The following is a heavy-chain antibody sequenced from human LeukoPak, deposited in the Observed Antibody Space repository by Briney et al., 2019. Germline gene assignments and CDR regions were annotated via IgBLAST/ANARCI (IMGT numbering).Heavy chain of an antibody. Sequence: GGSLRLSCAASGFTFSSYGMNWVRQAPGKGLEWVASSSSSSSYIYYADSVKGRFTISRDNAKNSLYLQMNSLRAEDTAVYYCARTGKPDYGDYRYYYMDVWGKGTTVTVSS. J-gene: IGHJ6*03. CDR2: SSSSSSYI. CDR1: GFTFSSYG. V-gene: IGHV3-21*01. D-gene: IGHD4-17*01. CDR3: ARTGKPDYGDYRYYYMDV.